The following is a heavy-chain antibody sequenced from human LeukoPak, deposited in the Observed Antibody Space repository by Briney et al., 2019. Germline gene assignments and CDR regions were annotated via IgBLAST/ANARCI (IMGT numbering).Heavy chain of an antibody. V-gene: IGHV1-69*13. CDR1: GYTFTSYG. D-gene: IGHD3-22*01. J-gene: IGHJ4*02. Sequence: GASVKVSCKASGYTFTSYGISWVRQAPGQGLEWMGGIIPIFGTANYAQKFQGRVTITADESTSTAYMELSSLRSEDTAVYYCARDRTTNYYDSSGYNDYWGQGTLVTVSS. CDR3: ARDRTTNYYDSSGYNDY. CDR2: IIPIFGTA.